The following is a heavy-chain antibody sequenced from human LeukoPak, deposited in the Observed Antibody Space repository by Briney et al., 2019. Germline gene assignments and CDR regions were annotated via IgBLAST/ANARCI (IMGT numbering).Heavy chain of an antibody. D-gene: IGHD2-15*01. V-gene: IGHV4-34*01. Sequence: PSETLSLTCAVYGESFSAYSWNWIRQAPGKPLEYIGEINHRGSSHYNPPLKTRVTLSVDTSKKQFSLKLTSVTAADTAVYFCARGSAFDGYCSAGACDAGYYDIWGQGTPVTVSS. CDR2: INHRGSS. CDR3: ARGSAFDGYCSAGACDAGYYDI. CDR1: GESFSAYS. J-gene: IGHJ4*02.